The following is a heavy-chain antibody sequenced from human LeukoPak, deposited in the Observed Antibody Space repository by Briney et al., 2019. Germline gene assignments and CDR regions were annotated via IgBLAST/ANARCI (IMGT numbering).Heavy chain of an antibody. J-gene: IGHJ4*02. CDR3: ARDSDLSFHY. CDR1: GFSVSNNY. V-gene: IGHV3-74*01. CDR2: INSDGSTT. D-gene: IGHD1-26*01. Sequence: GGSLRLSCAVSGFSVSNNYMNWVRQAPGKGLEWVSRINSDGSTTTYADSVKGRFTISRDNAKNTLYLQMNSLRAEDTAVYYCARDSDLSFHYWGQGTLVTVSS.